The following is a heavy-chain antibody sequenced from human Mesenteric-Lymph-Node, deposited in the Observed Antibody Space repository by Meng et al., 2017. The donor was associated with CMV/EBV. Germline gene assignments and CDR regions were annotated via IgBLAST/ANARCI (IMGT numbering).Heavy chain of an antibody. CDR2: IAPNNGDT. J-gene: IGHJ5*02. Sequence: CKASGYTFTGYYMHWVRQAPGQGLEWMGRIAPNNGDTNYAQKFQGRVAMTRDTSISTGYMELSGLTSDDTAMYFCARGIGDLYNWFAPWGQGTLVTVSS. CDR3: ARGIGDLYNWFAP. D-gene: IGHD3-10*01. V-gene: IGHV1-2*06. CDR1: GYTFTGYY.